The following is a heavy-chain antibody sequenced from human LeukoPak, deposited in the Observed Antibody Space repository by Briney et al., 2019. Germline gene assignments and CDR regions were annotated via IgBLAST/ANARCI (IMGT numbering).Heavy chain of an antibody. Sequence: SETLSLTCAVYGGSFSGYYWSWIRQPPGKGLEWIGEINHSGSTNYKPSLKSRVTISVDTSKNQFSLKLSSVTAADTAAYYCARTNSGYDTDYYYYMDVWGKGTTVTISS. CDR1: GGSFSGYY. CDR2: INHSGST. D-gene: IGHD5-12*01. V-gene: IGHV4-34*01. J-gene: IGHJ6*03. CDR3: ARTNSGYDTDYYYYMDV.